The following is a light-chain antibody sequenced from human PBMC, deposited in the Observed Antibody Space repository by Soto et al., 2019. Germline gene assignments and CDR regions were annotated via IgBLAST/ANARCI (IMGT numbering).Light chain of an antibody. J-gene: IGKJ4*01. CDR3: QKYDIAPRT. Sequence: DTPMTQSPSSLSASLGDRVTITCRASQDINNYLAWYQQRPGKVPKLLIYAASTLQSGVPSRFSGSGSGTDFPLTISSLQPEDVATYYCQKYDIAPRTFGGGTRVEIK. CDR2: AAS. CDR1: QDINNY. V-gene: IGKV1-27*01.